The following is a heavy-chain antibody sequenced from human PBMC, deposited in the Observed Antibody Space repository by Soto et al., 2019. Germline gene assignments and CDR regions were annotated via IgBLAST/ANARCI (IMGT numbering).Heavy chain of an antibody. D-gene: IGHD6-19*01. CDR2: ISGSGGST. CDR3: AKISPSVEQWLAPYFDY. J-gene: IGHJ4*02. CDR1: VFTFSSYA. V-gene: IGHV3-23*01. Sequence: WRSLRPSCSASVFTFSSYAMSWFRQAPGKGLEWVSAISGSGGSTYYADSVKGRFTISRDNSKNTLYLQMNSLRAEDTAVYYCAKISPSVEQWLAPYFDYWGQGTLVTVSS.